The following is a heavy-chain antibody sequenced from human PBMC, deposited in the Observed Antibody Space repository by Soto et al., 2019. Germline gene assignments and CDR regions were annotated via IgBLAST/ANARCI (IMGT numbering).Heavy chain of an antibody. CDR2: ISGSGGST. J-gene: IGHJ4*02. CDR1: GFTFSSYA. V-gene: IGHV3-23*01. CDR3: AKDLGWNWSYFDY. D-gene: IGHD1-7*01. Sequence: PGGSLRLSCAASGFTFSSYAMSWVRQAQGKGLEWVSAISGSGGSTYYADSVKGRFTISRDNSKNTLYLQMNSLRAEDTAVYYCAKDLGWNWSYFDYWGQGTLVTVSS.